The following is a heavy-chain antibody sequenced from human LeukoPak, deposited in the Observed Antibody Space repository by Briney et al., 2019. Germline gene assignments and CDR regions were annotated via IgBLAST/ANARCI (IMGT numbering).Heavy chain of an antibody. CDR3: ARNVNAFDI. Sequence: GGSLRLSCAASELTLSFYAMTWVRQAPGKGLEWVANIDQDGTEEYYVSSVRGRFTISRDNAENSLYLQMHSLRGEDTAVYYCARNVNAFDIWGQGTMVTVSS. V-gene: IGHV3-7*01. CDR1: ELTLSFYA. J-gene: IGHJ3*02. CDR2: IDQDGTEE.